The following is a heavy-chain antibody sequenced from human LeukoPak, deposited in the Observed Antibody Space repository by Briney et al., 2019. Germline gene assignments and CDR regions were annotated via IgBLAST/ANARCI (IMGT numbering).Heavy chain of an antibody. CDR3: ARDAMLQWLPWYYFDY. Sequence: SGGSLRLSCAASGFTFSSYAMHWVRQAPGKGLEWVAVISYDGSNKYYADSVKGRFTISRDNSKNTLYLQMNSLRAEDTAVYYCARDAMLQWLPWYYFDYWGQGTLVTVSS. D-gene: IGHD6-19*01. CDR2: ISYDGSNK. CDR1: GFTFSSYA. J-gene: IGHJ4*02. V-gene: IGHV3-30-3*01.